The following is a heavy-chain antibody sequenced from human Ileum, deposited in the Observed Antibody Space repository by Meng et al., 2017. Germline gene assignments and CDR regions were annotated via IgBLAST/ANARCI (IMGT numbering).Heavy chain of an antibody. CDR3: ARVLGSGYFVYDY. J-gene: IGHJ4*02. Sequence: SETLSLTCAVSGGSISSSNWWSWVRQPPGKGPEWIGEIYHSGSTNYNPSLKSRVTISVDKSKNQFSLKLSSVTAADTAVYYCARVLGSGYFVYDYWGQGTLVTVSS. V-gene: IGHV4-4*02. CDR1: GGSISSSNW. CDR2: IYHSGST. D-gene: IGHD3-22*01.